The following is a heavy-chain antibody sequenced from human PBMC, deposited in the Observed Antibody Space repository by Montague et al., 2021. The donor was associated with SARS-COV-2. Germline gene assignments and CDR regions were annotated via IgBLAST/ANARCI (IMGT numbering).Heavy chain of an antibody. V-gene: IGHV4-59*01. CDR2: IYDSGST. CDR3: ARIWYSSGYQGIYYFDY. J-gene: IGHJ4*02. D-gene: IGHD3-22*01. Sequence: SETLSLTCTVSGGSISSYYWSWIRQPPGKGLEWIGYIYDSGSTNYNPSLKSRVTISVDTSKNQFSLKLSSVTAADTAVYYCARIWYSSGYQGIYYFDYWGQGTLVTVSS. CDR1: GGSISSYY.